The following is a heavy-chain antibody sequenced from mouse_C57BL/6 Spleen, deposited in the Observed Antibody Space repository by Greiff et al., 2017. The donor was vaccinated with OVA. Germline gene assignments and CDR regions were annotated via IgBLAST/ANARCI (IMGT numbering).Heavy chain of an antibody. CDR2: IYPGDGDT. Sequence: VKLVESGAELVKPGASVKISCKASGYAFSSYWMNWVKQRPGKGLEWIGQIYPGDGDTNYNGKFKGKATLTADKSSSTAYMQLSSLTSEDSAVYFCARENDCPSPLGYFDVWGTGTTVTVSS. D-gene: IGHD2-4*01. V-gene: IGHV1-80*01. CDR1: GYAFSSYW. CDR3: ARENDCPSPLGYFDV. J-gene: IGHJ1*03.